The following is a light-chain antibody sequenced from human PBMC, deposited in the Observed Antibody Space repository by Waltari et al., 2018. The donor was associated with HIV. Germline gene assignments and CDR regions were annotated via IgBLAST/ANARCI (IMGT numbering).Light chain of an antibody. Sequence: QSALTQPASVSGSPGQSITISCTGTSSDVGGYNYVSWYQHHPGQTPKLMIFDVSNRPSGVSNRFSGSKSGNTASLTISGLQAEDEADYYCNSYTSSSHVIFGGGTKLTVL. CDR2: DVS. CDR1: SSDVGGYNY. J-gene: IGLJ2*01. CDR3: NSYTSSSHVI. V-gene: IGLV2-14*01.